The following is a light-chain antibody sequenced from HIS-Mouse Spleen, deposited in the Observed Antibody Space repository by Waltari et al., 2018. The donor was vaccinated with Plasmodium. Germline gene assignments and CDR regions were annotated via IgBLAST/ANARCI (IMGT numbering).Light chain of an antibody. J-gene: IGKJ1*01. CDR2: AAS. CDR3: QQSDSTGT. Sequence: DIQLTQSPSSLSASVGDRVTITCRASQSISGYLNWSQQKPGKAPKRLIYAASSVQSGGPARFSGSGSGTDFTRTISSLQPEEFVTYYSQQSDSTGTFGQGTKVEIK. V-gene: IGKV1-39*01. CDR1: QSISGY.